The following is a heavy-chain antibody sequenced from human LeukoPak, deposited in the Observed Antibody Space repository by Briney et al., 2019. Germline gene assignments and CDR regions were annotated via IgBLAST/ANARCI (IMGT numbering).Heavy chain of an antibody. J-gene: IGHJ6*02. CDR1: GGSFSGYY. D-gene: IGHD6-13*01. Sequence: PSETLSLTCAVYGGSFSGYYWSWVRQPPGKGLEWIGEINHSRSTNYNPSLKSRVTISVDTSKNQSSLKLSSVTAADTAVYYCASTNSSVYGMDVWGQGTTVTVSS. V-gene: IGHV4-34*01. CDR2: INHSRST. CDR3: ASTNSSVYGMDV.